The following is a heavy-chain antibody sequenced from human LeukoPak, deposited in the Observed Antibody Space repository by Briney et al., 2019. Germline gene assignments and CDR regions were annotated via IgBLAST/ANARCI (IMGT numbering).Heavy chain of an antibody. V-gene: IGHV4-59*08. CDR1: GGSVSNYY. J-gene: IGHJ2*01. Sequence: PSETLSLTCTVSGGSVSNYYWSWIRQSPGKGLEWIAYIYYSGRTNYNPSRKSRVTISVDTAENQFSLKLSSVTAADTALYFCARQASWLPYFDLWGRGTLVSVSS. CDR2: IYYSGRT. D-gene: IGHD5-12*01. CDR3: ARQASWLPYFDL.